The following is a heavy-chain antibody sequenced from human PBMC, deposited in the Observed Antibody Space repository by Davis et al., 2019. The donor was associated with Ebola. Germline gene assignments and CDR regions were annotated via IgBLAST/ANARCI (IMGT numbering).Heavy chain of an antibody. V-gene: IGHV3-53*01. CDR1: GFSVTNKF. CDR2: IYGNGDT. J-gene: IGHJ4*02. CDR3: ARDGENYSDLDY. Sequence: GESLKISCAVSGFSVTNKFMSWVRQSPGKGLEWVSIIYGNGDTYYADSVTGRFTISRDNAKNTLFLQMNSLRAEDTAVYYCARDGENYSDLDYWGQGTLVTVSS. D-gene: IGHD3-10*01.